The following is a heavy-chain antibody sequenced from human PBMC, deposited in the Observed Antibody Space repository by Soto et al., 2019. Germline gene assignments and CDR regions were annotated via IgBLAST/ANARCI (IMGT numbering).Heavy chain of an antibody. CDR1: GITFSSYA. J-gene: IGHJ6*02. Sequence: QVQLVESGGGVVQPGRSPRLSCAASGITFSSYAMHWVRQAPGKGLAWVAVISYDGRHKYYADSVKGRFTISRDNSDNTLYLQMNSLRGDDTAVYFCARPPFGNSDDYYNGMDVWGQGTTVTVSS. D-gene: IGHD3-3*01. CDR3: ARPPFGNSDDYYNGMDV. V-gene: IGHV3-30*14. CDR2: ISYDGRHK.